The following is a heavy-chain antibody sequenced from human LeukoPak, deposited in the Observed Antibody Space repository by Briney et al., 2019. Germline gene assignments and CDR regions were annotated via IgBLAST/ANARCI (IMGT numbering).Heavy chain of an antibody. CDR2: IHTSGST. Sequence: PSETLSLTCTVSGGSISSYYWSWIRQPAGKGLEWIGRIHTSGSTNYNPSLKSRLTMSVDTSKNQFSLKLSSVAAADTALYYCARGSFPAYMTTVTTRAFPFDPWGQGTLVTVSS. D-gene: IGHD4-17*01. CDR1: GGSISSYY. V-gene: IGHV4-4*07. CDR3: ARGSFPAYMTTVTTRAFPFDP. J-gene: IGHJ5*02.